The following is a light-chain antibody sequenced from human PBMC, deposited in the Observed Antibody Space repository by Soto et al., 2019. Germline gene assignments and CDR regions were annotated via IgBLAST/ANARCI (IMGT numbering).Light chain of an antibody. J-gene: IGLJ2*01. Sequence: QTVVTQEPSLTVSPGGTVTLTCASSTGAVTSGYYAGWLQQKPGQAPRALIYSTNNKHSWTPARFSGSLLGGKAALTLSGVQPEDAAEYYCQLLSGGGVVFGGGTKVTVL. CDR1: TGAVTSGYY. CDR3: QLLSGGGVV. CDR2: STN. V-gene: IGLV7-43*01.